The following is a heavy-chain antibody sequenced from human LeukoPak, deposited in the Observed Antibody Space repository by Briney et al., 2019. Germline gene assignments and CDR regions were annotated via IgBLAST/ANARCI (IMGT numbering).Heavy chain of an antibody. Sequence: ASVKVSCKASGYTFTSYYMHWVRQAPGQGLEWMGIINPSGGSTSYAQKFQGRVTMTRDTSTSTDYMELISLRSEDTAVYYCARDNSVGDTAWWFDPWGQGTLVTVSS. J-gene: IGHJ5*02. CDR2: INPSGGST. V-gene: IGHV1-46*01. CDR1: GYTFTSYY. CDR3: ARDNSVGDTAWWFDP. D-gene: IGHD1-26*01.